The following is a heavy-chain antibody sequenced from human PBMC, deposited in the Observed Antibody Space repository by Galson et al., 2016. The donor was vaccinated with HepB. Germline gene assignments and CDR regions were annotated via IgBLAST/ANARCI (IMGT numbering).Heavy chain of an antibody. J-gene: IGHJ6*04. CDR1: GFTFNNYG. Sequence: CAASGFTFNNYGMTWVRQAPGKGLEVVSSISRSGDSTDYADSVKGRFTISRDNSKNTLSLQMNSLRAEDTAVYYCVQGSTAPAVWGKGTTVTVSS. CDR2: ISRSGDST. D-gene: IGHD1-26*01. V-gene: IGHV3-23*01. CDR3: VQGSTAPAV.